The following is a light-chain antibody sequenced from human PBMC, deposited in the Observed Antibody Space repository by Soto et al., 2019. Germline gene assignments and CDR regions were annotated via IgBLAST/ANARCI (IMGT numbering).Light chain of an antibody. J-gene: IGLJ2*01. CDR2: YDD. CDR1: SSNIGNNA. Sequence: QSVLTQPPSVSEAPRQRVTISCSGSSSNIGNNAVNWYQQLPGKAPKLLIYYDDLLPSGVSDRFSGSKSGTSASLAISGLQSEDEADYYCAAWGDSLNVAVFGGGTKLTVL. CDR3: AAWGDSLNVAV. V-gene: IGLV1-36*01.